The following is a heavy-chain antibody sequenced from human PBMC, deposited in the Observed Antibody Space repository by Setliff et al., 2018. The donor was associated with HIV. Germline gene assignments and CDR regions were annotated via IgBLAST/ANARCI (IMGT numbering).Heavy chain of an antibody. J-gene: IGHJ3*02. CDR1: GYSFFSSW. Sequence: PGESLKISCQSSGYSFFSSWIAWVRQMPGKGLEWMGIIDPGDSDTRYSPSFQGQVTFSADKTVSTAYLQWSSLKPSDTAMYYCAREIRTIEGGALDIWGQGTLVTVSS. V-gene: IGHV5-51*01. CDR3: AREIRTIEGGALDI. D-gene: IGHD1-1*01. CDR2: IDPGDSDT.